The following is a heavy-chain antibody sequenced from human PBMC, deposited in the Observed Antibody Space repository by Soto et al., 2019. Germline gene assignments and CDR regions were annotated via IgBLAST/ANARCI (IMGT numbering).Heavy chain of an antibody. CDR2: ISSSSSTI. D-gene: IGHD4-17*01. J-gene: IGHJ4*02. Sequence: PGGSLRLSCAASGVTFSDHYMDWVRQAPGKGLEWVSYISSSSSTIYYADSVKGRFTISRDNAKNSLYLQMNSLRAEDTAVYYCARIGRLRWGDYWGQGTLVTVSS. CDR3: ARIGRLRWGDY. V-gene: IGHV3-48*01. CDR1: GVTFSDHY.